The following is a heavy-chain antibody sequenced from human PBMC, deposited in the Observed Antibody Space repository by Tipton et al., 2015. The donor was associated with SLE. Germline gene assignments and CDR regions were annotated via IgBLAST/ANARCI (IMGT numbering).Heavy chain of an antibody. CDR3: ARVGFYFDY. CDR2: INHRGST. V-gene: IGHV4-34*01. D-gene: IGHD1-26*01. Sequence: TLSLTCAVYGGSFSGYYWSWIRQPPGKGLEYIGEINHRGSTNYNPSLKSRVTISVDTSKNQFSLKLSSVTAADTAVYYCARVGFYFDYWGQGTLVTVSS. CDR1: GGSFSGYY. J-gene: IGHJ4*02.